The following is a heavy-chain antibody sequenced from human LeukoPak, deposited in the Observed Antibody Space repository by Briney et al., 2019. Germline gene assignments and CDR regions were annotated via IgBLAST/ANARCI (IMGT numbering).Heavy chain of an antibody. V-gene: IGHV3-30*04. CDR2: ISYDGSNK. J-gene: IGHJ4*02. CDR3: AREYDSSGYSPHFDY. CDR1: GFTFSSYA. Sequence: GGSLRLSCAASGFTFSSYAMHWVRQAPGKWLEWVAVISYDGSNKYYADSVKGRFTISRDNSKNTLYLQMNSLRAEDTAVYYCAREYDSSGYSPHFDYWGQGTLVTVSS. D-gene: IGHD3-22*01.